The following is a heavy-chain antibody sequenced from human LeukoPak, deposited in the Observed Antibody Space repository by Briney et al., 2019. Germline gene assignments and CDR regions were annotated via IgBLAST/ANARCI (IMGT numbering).Heavy chain of an antibody. CDR3: ARDRVLLWFGELWD. J-gene: IGHJ6*04. CDR1: GYTFTGYY. Sequence: ASVKVSCKASGYTFTGYYMHWVRQAPGQGLEWMGWINPNSGGTNYAQKFQGRVTMTRDTSISTAYMELSRLRSDDTAVYYCARDRVLLWFGELWDWGKGTTVTVSS. D-gene: IGHD3-10*01. CDR2: INPNSGGT. V-gene: IGHV1-2*02.